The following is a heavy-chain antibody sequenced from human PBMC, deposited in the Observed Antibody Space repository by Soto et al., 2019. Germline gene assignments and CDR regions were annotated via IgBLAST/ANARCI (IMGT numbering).Heavy chain of an antibody. CDR2: INHSGST. J-gene: IGHJ6*03. Sequence: TLSLTCAVYGGSFSGYYWSWIRQPPGKGLEWIGEINHSGSTNYNPSLKSRVTISVDTSKNQFSLKLSSVTAADTAVYYCARGLSMVRGVIITLPPYYYYMDAWGKGTTVTVSS. CDR3: ARGLSMVRGVIITLPPYYYYMDA. V-gene: IGHV4-34*01. CDR1: GGSFSGYY. D-gene: IGHD3-10*01.